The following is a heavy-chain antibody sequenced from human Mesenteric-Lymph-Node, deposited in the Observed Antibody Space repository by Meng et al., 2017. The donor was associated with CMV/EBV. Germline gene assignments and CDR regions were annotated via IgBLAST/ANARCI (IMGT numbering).Heavy chain of an antibody. CDR3: ARETGMAELRFFDS. CDR2: INPNSGDT. D-gene: IGHD1-1*01. V-gene: IGHV1-2*02. J-gene: IGHJ4*02. CDR1: GYTFTGYY. Sequence: ASVKVSCKASGYTFTGYYIDWMRQAPGQGLEWMGRINPNSGDTDYAQKFLGRVTMTRDTSISTAYMDLSSLTYDDTAVYFCARETGMAELRFFDSWGQGTLVTVSS.